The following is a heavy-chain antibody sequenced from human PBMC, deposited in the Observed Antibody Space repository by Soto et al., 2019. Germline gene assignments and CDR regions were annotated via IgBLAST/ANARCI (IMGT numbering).Heavy chain of an antibody. J-gene: IGHJ6*03. Sequence: VQLLESGPGLVKPSETLSLTCTVSGVSISSSYWSWIRQPPGKGLEWIGYIYNSGSTNYNPSLKSRVTISVDTSKNQVSLGLSSVTAADTAVYYCARDRAFCSGRSCSSPPDYYYYMDVWGKGTTVTVS. CDR3: ARDRAFCSGRSCSSPPDYYYYMDV. D-gene: IGHD2-15*01. CDR2: IYNSGST. CDR1: GVSISSSY. V-gene: IGHV4-59*01.